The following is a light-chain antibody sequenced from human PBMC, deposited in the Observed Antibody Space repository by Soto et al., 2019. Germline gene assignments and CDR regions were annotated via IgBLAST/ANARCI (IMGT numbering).Light chain of an antibody. J-gene: IGKJ4*01. V-gene: IGKV3D-20*01. CDR1: QSVSSN. CDR2: DAS. CDR3: QQFSSYPLT. Sequence: EIVLTQSPATLSLSPGERATLSCRASQSVSSNLSWHQQRPFQAPRLLIYDASSRDTGIPDRLSGGGSGTDFTITISRLEPEDFEVYYCQQFSSYPLTFGGGTKVDIK.